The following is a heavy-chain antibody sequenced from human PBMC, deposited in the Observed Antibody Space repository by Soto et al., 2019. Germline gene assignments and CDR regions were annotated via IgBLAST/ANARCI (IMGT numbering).Heavy chain of an antibody. V-gene: IGHV4-39*01. CDR2: IYYSEST. CDR1: GGSISSSSYY. J-gene: IGHJ5*02. D-gene: IGHD3-3*01. Sequence: SETLSLTCTVSGGSISSSSYYWGWIRQPPGKGLEWIGSIYYSESTYYNPSLKSRVTISVDTSKNQFSLKLSSVTAADTAVYYCARHLPSFGVVRRVFSWFDPWGQGTLVTVSS. CDR3: ARHLPSFGVVRRVFSWFDP.